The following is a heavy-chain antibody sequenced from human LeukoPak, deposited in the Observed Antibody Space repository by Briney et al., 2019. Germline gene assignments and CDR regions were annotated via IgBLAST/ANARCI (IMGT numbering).Heavy chain of an antibody. CDR3: ARGPPGHAFDI. Sequence: SETLSLTCTVSGGSISSRNYYWGWIRQTPGKGLEWIGSIYSSGSTYNPSLKSPFTISVDTSKNQFSLKLSSVTAADTAVYYCARGPPGHAFDIWGQGTMVTVSS. J-gene: IGHJ3*02. CDR2: IYSSGST. D-gene: IGHD3-10*01. CDR1: GGSISSRNYY. V-gene: IGHV4-39*07.